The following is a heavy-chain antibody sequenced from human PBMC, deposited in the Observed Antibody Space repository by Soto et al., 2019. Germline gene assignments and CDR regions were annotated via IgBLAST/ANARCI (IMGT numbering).Heavy chain of an antibody. V-gene: IGHV3-33*01. J-gene: IGHJ4*02. Sequence: GSLRLSCAASGFTFSSYGMHWVRQAPGKGLEWVAVIWYDGSNKYYADSVKGRFTISRDNSKNTLYLQMNSLRAEDTAVYYCGRGDYYAGGGYFDYWGQGTLVTVSS. CDR1: GFTFSSYG. CDR2: IWYDGSNK. CDR3: GRGDYYAGGGYFDY. D-gene: IGHD3-10*01.